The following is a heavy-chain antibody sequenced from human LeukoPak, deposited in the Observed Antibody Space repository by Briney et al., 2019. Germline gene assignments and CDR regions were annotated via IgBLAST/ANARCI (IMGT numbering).Heavy chain of an antibody. J-gene: IGHJ5*01. CDR2: MSYDGST. V-gene: IGHV4-38-2*01. CDR1: GYSIGSGYF. Sequence: PSETLSLTCGVSGYSIGSGYFWAWIRQPPGKGLEWIGSMSYDGSTQYNPSLQSRVTISGDTSKNKFSLKLSSLTAADTAVYHCARASIAGVANETPSAWFDSWGQGTLVTVSS. D-gene: IGHD6-6*01. CDR3: ARASIAGVANETPSAWFDS.